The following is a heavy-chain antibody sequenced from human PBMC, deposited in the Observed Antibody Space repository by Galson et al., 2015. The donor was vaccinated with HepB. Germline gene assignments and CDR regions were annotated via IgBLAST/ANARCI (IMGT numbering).Heavy chain of an antibody. CDR3: VSFSHFGTGEFHH. Sequence: SLRLSCAASGFTFSNSWMSWVRQAPGKGLEWAATLHQDGSNTYYVDSVKGRFTISRDSAKNSLYLQMDTLRAEDTAVYYCVSFSHFGTGEFHHWGQGTLVTVSS. CDR1: GFTFSNSW. CDR2: LHQDGSNT. V-gene: IGHV3-7*01. J-gene: IGHJ4*02. D-gene: IGHD3-16*01.